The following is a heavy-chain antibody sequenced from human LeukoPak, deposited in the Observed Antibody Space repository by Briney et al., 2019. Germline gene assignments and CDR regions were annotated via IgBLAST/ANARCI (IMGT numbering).Heavy chain of an antibody. D-gene: IGHD2-15*01. Sequence: SETLSLTCAVYGGSFSGYYWSWIRQPPGKGLEWIGEINHSGSTNYNPSLKSRVTISVDTSKNQFSLRLTSVTAADTAVYYCARTPGAFDFWGQGTLVTVSS. CDR3: ARTPGAFDF. CDR2: INHSGST. J-gene: IGHJ4*02. V-gene: IGHV4-34*01. CDR1: GGSFSGYY.